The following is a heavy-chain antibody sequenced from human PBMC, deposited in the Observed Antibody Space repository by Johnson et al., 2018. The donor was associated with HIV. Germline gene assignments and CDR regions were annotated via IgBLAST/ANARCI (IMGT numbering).Heavy chain of an antibody. Sequence: QVRLVESGGGVVQPGRSLRLSCAASAFTFSNYAMHWVRQAPGKGLEWVAVVPDDGDNKYYADSVQGRFTISMYNAKNTLYLQMNSLRAEDTAVYYCAREECVTLPFDIWGQGTMVTVSS. CDR1: AFTFSNYA. V-gene: IGHV3-30-3*01. CDR2: VPDDGDNK. J-gene: IGHJ3*02. CDR3: AREECVTLPFDI. D-gene: IGHD3-3*01.